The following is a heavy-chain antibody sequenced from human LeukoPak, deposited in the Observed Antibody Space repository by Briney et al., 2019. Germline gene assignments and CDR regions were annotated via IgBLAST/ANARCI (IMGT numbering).Heavy chain of an antibody. CDR2: INHSGST. J-gene: IGHJ4*02. CDR3: ARGTLRFLESAARYYFDY. V-gene: IGHV4-34*01. Sequence: PSETLSLTCAVYGGSFSGYYWSWIRQPPGKGLEWIGEINHSGSTNYNPSLKSRVTISVDTSKNQFSLKLSSVTAADTAVYYCARGTLRFLESAARYYFDYWGQGTLVTVSS. CDR1: GGSFSGYY. D-gene: IGHD3-3*01.